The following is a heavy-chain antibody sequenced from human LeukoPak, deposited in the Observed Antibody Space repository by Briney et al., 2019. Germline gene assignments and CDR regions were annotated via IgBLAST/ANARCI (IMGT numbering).Heavy chain of an antibody. Sequence: GGSLRLSCAASGFTFSGSSMHWVRQASGKGLEWVGRIRSKANSYATTYAASVKGRFTISRDDSKNTAYLQMNSLRAEDTAVYYCAREDDEFRVHDAFDIWGQGTMVTVSS. J-gene: IGHJ3*02. CDR2: IRSKANSYAT. CDR3: AREDDEFRVHDAFDI. D-gene: IGHD2-15*01. V-gene: IGHV3-73*01. CDR1: GFTFSGSS.